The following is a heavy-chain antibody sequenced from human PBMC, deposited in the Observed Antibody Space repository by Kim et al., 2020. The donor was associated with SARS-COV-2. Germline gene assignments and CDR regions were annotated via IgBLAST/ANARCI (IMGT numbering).Heavy chain of an antibody. V-gene: IGHV3-53*01. CDR2: IFRGGTT. Sequence: GGSLRLSCAVSGLTVTSNHMTWIRQGPGRGLEWVSVIFRGGTTYYAPSVQGRFTVSRDDYKNTLSLQMNSLRAEDTAIYYCARDPVADGYSFFDYWGQGTLVTVSS. CDR1: GLTVTSNH. D-gene: IGHD4-4*01. CDR3: ARDPVADGYSFFDY. J-gene: IGHJ4*02.